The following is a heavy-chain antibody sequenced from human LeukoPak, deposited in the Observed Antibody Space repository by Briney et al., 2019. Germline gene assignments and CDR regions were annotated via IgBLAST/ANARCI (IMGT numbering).Heavy chain of an antibody. CDR1: GGSISSGDYY. V-gene: IGHV4-30-4*01. Sequence: KSSETLSLTCTVSGGSISSGDYYWSWIRQPPGKGLEWIGYIYYSGSTYYNPSLKSRVTISVDTSKNQFSLKLSSVTAADAAVYYCARGEAAAAADWYFDLWGRGTLVTVSS. D-gene: IGHD6-13*01. J-gene: IGHJ2*01. CDR2: IYYSGST. CDR3: ARGEAAAAADWYFDL.